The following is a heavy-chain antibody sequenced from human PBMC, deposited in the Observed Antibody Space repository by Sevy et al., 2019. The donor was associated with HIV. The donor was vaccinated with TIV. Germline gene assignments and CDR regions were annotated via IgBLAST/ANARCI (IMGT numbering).Heavy chain of an antibody. Sequence: GGSLRLSCAASGFTFSDYSLNWVRQAPGKGLEWVSYISRSGTTRHYADSVRGRFTISRDDAKNSLYLQMSSLRDEHTAVYYCARDDTASYLPVSWGQGTLVTVSS. D-gene: IGHD3-10*01. J-gene: IGHJ4*02. V-gene: IGHV3-48*02. CDR2: ISRSGTTR. CDR1: GFTFSDYS. CDR3: ARDDTASYLPVS.